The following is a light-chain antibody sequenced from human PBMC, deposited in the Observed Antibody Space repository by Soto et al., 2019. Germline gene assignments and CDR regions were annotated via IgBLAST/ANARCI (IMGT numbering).Light chain of an antibody. Sequence: IQLTQSPSSLSASVGDRVTITCRASQSISSYLNWYQQKPGKAPKLLIHAASSLQSGVPSRFSGSGSGTDFTLTVSSLQPEDFATYYCQQSYSTPLTFGGGTKVDIK. CDR3: QQSYSTPLT. CDR2: AAS. J-gene: IGKJ4*01. CDR1: QSISSY. V-gene: IGKV1-39*01.